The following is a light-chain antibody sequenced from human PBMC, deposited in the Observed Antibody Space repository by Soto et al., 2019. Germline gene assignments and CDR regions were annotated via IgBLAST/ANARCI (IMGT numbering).Light chain of an antibody. Sequence: EIRMTQSPSFLSASAGDRVTIFCRASQSISNFLHWYQQKPGKAPKLLIYAASKLESGVPPRFGGSGSGTDFTLTISSLQPEDFATYYCQQSYRNPRTFGLGTRVEIK. J-gene: IGKJ1*01. CDR1: QSISNF. CDR3: QQSYRNPRT. CDR2: AAS. V-gene: IGKV1-39*01.